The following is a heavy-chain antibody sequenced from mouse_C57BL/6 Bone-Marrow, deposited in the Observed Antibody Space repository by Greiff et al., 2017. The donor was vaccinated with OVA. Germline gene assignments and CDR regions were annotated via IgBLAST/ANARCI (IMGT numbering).Heavy chain of an antibody. J-gene: IGHJ2*01. D-gene: IGHD1-1*01. V-gene: IGHV1-15*01. CDR1: GYTFTDYE. Sequence: QVQLQQSGAELVRPGASVTLSCKASGYTFTDYEMLWVKQTPVHGLEWIGAIDPETGGTAYNQKFKGKAILTADKSSSTAYMELRSLTSEDSAVYYCTREAVVARSPYYFDYWGQGTTLTVSS. CDR3: TREAVVARSPYYFDY. CDR2: IDPETGGT.